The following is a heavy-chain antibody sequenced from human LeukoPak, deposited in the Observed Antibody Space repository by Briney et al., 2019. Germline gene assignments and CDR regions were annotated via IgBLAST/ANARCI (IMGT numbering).Heavy chain of an antibody. J-gene: IGHJ4*02. D-gene: IGHD3-3*01. Sequence: GGSLRLSCAASGFTFDDYAMHWVRQAPGKGLGWVSLISGDGGSTYYADSVKGRFTISRDNSKNSLYLQMNSLRTEDTALYYSAKDLGSSYDNPLHYWGQGTLVTVSS. V-gene: IGHV3-43*02. CDR1: GFTFDDYA. CDR3: AKDLGSSYDNPLHY. CDR2: ISGDGGST.